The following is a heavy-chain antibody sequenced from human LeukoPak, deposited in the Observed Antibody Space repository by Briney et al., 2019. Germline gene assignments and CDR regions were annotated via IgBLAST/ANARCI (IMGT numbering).Heavy chain of an antibody. J-gene: IGHJ4*02. CDR2: ISAYNGDT. CDR3: ARDNQGLVGY. V-gene: IGHV1-18*01. Sequence: GASVTVSFTSSGYTFTSYGISWVGQAPGQGLEWMGWISAYNGDTDFAQKLQGRVTLTTDTSTSTAYMELRSLRSDDTAVYYCARDNQGLVGYWGQGTLVTVSS. CDR1: GYTFTSYG. D-gene: IGHD1-26*01.